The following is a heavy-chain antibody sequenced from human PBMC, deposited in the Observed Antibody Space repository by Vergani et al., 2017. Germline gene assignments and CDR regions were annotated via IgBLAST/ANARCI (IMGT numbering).Heavy chain of an antibody. Sequence: QVQLVQSGPEVKKPGSSVKVSCKTSGTTFSIYVTSWVRQAPGQGLDYIGGIIPISGSARYAQRFRGRVTITADESTTTVYMDLSSLRSDDTAVYYCASSGYSYGRGLDFWGQGTSVTVSS. CDR1: GTTFSIYV. CDR3: ASSGYSYGRGLDF. J-gene: IGHJ3*01. CDR2: IIPISGSA. D-gene: IGHD5-18*01. V-gene: IGHV1-69*12.